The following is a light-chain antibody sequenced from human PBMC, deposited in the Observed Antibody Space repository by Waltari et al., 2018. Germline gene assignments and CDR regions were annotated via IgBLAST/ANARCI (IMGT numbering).Light chain of an antibody. CDR1: DSDIGSYAE. CDR3: SSYAGSTSHVV. V-gene: IGLV2-14*01. J-gene: IGLJ2*01. CDR2: EVT. Sequence: QSALTQTASLSGSPGETITISCSGSDSDIGSYAEVPWYRKYPGKVPKLLIYEVTNRPSGVSSRFLAYKSGNTAFLIISGLQADDEADYYCSSYAGSTSHVVFGGGTKLTVL.